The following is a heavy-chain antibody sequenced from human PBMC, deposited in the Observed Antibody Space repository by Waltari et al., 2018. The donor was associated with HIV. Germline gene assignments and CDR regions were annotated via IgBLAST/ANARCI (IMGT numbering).Heavy chain of an antibody. CDR3: TRDPLRELPN. J-gene: IGHJ4*02. V-gene: IGHV3-49*04. CDR1: GFIFGDYA. Sequence: EVHLVESGGGLVQPGRSLRLSCTASGFIFGDYAMSWVRQAPGKGLEWVGFIRSKAYGGTTEYVASVKGRFTFSRDDSKGVVYLQMNSLKTEDTGVYYCTRDPLRELPNWGQGTLVTVSS. D-gene: IGHD1-26*01. CDR2: IRSKAYGGTT.